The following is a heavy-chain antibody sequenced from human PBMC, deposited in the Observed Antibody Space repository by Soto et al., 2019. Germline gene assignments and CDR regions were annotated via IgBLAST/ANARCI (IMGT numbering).Heavy chain of an antibody. J-gene: IGHJ5*02. CDR2: MNPNSGET. CDR3: ARVAVAARPRWYNWFDP. V-gene: IGHV1-8*02. Sequence: GASVKVSCKTSGYTFSDYDINWVRQATGQGLEWIGWMNPNSGETGYAQKFQGRVTTTRSVSLTTAYLELSSLRSEDTAVYYCARVAVAARPRWYNWFDPWGQGTLVTVSS. CDR1: GYTFSDYD. D-gene: IGHD2-15*01.